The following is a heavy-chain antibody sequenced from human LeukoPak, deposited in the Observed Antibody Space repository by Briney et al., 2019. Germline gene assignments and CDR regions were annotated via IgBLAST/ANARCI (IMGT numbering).Heavy chain of an antibody. CDR1: VLTYSSNS. Sequence: ETLSLSCTVCVLTYSSNSMSWVRQAPGKGLEWVSFIYSDNTHYSDSVKGRFTISRDNSKNTLYLQMNSLRAEDTAVYYCARRAGAYSHPYDYWGQGTLVTVSS. D-gene: IGHD4/OR15-4a*01. CDR3: ARRAGAYSHPYDY. CDR2: IYSDNT. J-gene: IGHJ4*02. V-gene: IGHV3-53*01.